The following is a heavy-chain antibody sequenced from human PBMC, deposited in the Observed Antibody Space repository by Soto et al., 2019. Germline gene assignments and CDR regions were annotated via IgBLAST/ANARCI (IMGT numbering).Heavy chain of an antibody. V-gene: IGHV3-23*01. Sequence: GGSLRLSCAASGFTFSSYAMSWVRQAPGKGLEWVSAISGSGGSTYYADSVKGRFTISRDNSKNTLYLQMNSLRAEDTAVYYCAKTIVYYDSSGYQNWFDPWGQGTLVTVSS. CDR1: GFTFSSYA. D-gene: IGHD3-22*01. J-gene: IGHJ5*02. CDR3: AKTIVYYDSSGYQNWFDP. CDR2: ISGSGGST.